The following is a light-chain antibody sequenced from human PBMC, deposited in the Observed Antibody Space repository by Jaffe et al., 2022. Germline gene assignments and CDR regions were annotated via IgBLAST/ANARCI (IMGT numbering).Light chain of an antibody. CDR1: QSVRGRY. V-gene: IGKV3-20*01. CDR3: QQYGSLPRT. CDR2: GAS. Sequence: EIVLTQSPGTLSLSPGERATLSCRASQSVRGRYLAWYQQKPGQAPRLLINGASSRATGIPDRFSGSGSGTDFFLTISRLEPEDFAVYYCQQYGSLPRTFGQGTKVEIK. J-gene: IGKJ1*01.